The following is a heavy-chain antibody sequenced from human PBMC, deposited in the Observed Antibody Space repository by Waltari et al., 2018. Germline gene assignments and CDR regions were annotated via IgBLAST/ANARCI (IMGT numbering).Heavy chain of an antibody. CDR3: ARAALMSSGAYYYYGMDV. J-gene: IGHJ6*02. CDR1: GGTFSSYA. D-gene: IGHD3-10*01. V-gene: IGHV1-69*01. Sequence: QVQLVQSGAEVKKPGSSVKVSCKASGGTFSSYAISWVRQAPGQGLEWMGGIIPIFGTANYAQKCQGRVTITADESTSTAYMELSSLRSEDTAVYYCARAALMSSGAYYYYGMDVWGQGTTVTVSS. CDR2: IIPIFGTA.